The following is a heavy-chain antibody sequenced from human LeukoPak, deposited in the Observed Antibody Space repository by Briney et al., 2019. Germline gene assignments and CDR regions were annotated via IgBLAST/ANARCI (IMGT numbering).Heavy chain of an antibody. CDR2: INHRGTT. J-gene: IGHJ4*02. D-gene: IGHD2-21*01. V-gene: IGHV4-34*01. Sequence: SETLSLTCGVFGGSLSDDYWSWIRQPPGKGLEWIGEINHRGTTNYNPSLRSRVTISVDTSKNQFSLNLTSVSAADTSMYYCARVPGRRYLPHIFDSSGQGTLVTVSS. CDR1: GGSLSDDY. CDR3: ARVPGRRYLPHIFDS.